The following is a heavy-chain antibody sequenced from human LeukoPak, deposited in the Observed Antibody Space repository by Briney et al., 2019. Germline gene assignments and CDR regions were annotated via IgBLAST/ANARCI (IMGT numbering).Heavy chain of an antibody. Sequence: SETLSLTCAVSGGSISSGGYFWSWIRQHPGKGLEWIGEINHSGSTNYNPSLKSRVTISVDTSKNQFSLKLSSVTAADTAVYYCARGHGGNSAIDAFDIWGQGTMVTVSS. CDR1: GGSISSGGYF. D-gene: IGHD2-21*02. V-gene: IGHV4-34*01. CDR2: INHSGST. J-gene: IGHJ3*02. CDR3: ARGHGGNSAIDAFDI.